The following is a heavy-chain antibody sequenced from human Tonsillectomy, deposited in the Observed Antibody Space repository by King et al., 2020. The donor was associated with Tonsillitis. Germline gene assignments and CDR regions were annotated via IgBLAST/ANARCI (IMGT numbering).Heavy chain of an antibody. V-gene: IGHV4-59*08. CDR2: IHYSVST. CDR3: ARHRTSPLTIPSALAY. Sequence: VQLQESGPGLVKPSETLSLTCTVSGGSFSVYYWSWIRQPPGKGLEWIGYIHYSVSTNYNPSLKSRVTISVDTSKNPFSLELSSVTAADTAVYYCARHRTSPLTIPSALAYWGQATLVTVSS. J-gene: IGHJ4*02. CDR1: GGSFSVYY. D-gene: IGHD4/OR15-4a*01.